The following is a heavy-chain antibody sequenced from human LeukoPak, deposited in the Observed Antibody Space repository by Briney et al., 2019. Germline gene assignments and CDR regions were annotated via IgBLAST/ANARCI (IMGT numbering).Heavy chain of an antibody. V-gene: IGHV3-74*01. J-gene: IGHJ4*02. Sequence: GGSLRLSCAASGNYWMHWVRQAPGKGLVWVSHINSDGSWTSYADSMKGRFTISKDNAKNTVYLQMNSLRAEDTVVYYCVSFYETYWGRGTLVTVSS. CDR1: GNYW. D-gene: IGHD2/OR15-2a*01. CDR3: VSFYETY. CDR2: INSDGSWT.